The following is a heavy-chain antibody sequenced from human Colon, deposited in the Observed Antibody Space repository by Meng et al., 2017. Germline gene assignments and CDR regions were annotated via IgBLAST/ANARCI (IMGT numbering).Heavy chain of an antibody. D-gene: IGHD1-26*01. CDR1: GFTFNTYA. J-gene: IGHJ3*01. V-gene: IGHV3-23*04. CDR3: ARLSSGSPSVFDL. Sequence: DVERVESGGALVQPGGSLRLSCACSGFTFNTYAMTWVRQAPGKGLQWVSTINVNGDRTFYVDSVKGRFTISRDKSTKTLYVQMNSLRAEDTAMYYCARLSSGSPSVFDLWGQGTMVTVSS. CDR2: INVNGDRT.